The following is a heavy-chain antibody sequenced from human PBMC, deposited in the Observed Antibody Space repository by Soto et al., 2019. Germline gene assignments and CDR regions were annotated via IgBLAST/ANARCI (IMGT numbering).Heavy chain of an antibody. CDR2: ISGSGGST. CDR1: GFTFSSYA. Sequence: PGGSLRLSCAASGFTFSSYAMSWVRQAPGKGLEWVSAISGSGGSTYYADSVKGRFTISRDNSKNTLYLQMNSLRAEDTAVYYCAKPILLWFGELSDAFDILGQGTMVTVSS. V-gene: IGHV3-23*01. D-gene: IGHD3-10*01. J-gene: IGHJ3*02. CDR3: AKPILLWFGELSDAFDI.